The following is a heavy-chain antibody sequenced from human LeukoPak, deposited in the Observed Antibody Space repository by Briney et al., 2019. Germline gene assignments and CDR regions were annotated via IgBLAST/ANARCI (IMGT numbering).Heavy chain of an antibody. CDR1: GYTFSSYG. CDR3: ARDRNPYYDGSGYGYC. V-gene: IGHV1-18*01. J-gene: IGHJ4*02. Sequence: VSVKVSCKASGYTFSSYGISWVRQAPGQGLEWMAWISAYNGKTNFARKFRGRVTMTTDTSTSTAYMELRSLRSDDTAIYYCARDRNPYYDGSGYGYCWGQGTLVTVSS. D-gene: IGHD3-22*01. CDR2: ISAYNGKT.